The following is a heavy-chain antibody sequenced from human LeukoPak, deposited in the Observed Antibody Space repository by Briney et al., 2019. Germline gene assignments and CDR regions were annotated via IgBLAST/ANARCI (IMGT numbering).Heavy chain of an antibody. Sequence: AGGSLRLSCAASGFTVSSNYMSWVRQAPGKGLEWVSVIYSGGSTYYADSVKGRFTISRDNSKNTLYLQMNSLRAEDTALYHCARRRGSYDKLYYFDYWGQGTLVTVSS. CDR3: ARRRGSYDKLYYFDY. CDR2: IYSGGST. D-gene: IGHD1-26*01. CDR1: GFTVSSNY. J-gene: IGHJ4*02. V-gene: IGHV3-66*04.